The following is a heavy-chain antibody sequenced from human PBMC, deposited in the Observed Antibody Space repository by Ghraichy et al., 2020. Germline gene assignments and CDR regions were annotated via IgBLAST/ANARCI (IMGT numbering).Heavy chain of an antibody. CDR3: ARLPPGV. CDR2: VHPTWGT. CDR1: GDSISDHF. Sequence: SGTLSLTCTVSGDSISDHFWSWFRQPPGKGLEWIGYVHPTWGTRYNPSLESRVTISEDTPKNQFSLNLFSVTAADTAVYFCARLPPGVWGQGTLVTVSP. V-gene: IGHV4-59*11. D-gene: IGHD2-8*01. J-gene: IGHJ4*02.